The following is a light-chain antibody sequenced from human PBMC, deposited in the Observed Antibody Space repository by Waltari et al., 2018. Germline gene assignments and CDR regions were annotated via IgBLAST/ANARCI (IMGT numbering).Light chain of an antibody. V-gene: IGLV2-8*01. Sequence: QSALTQPPSASGSPGQSVTISCTGTSSDVGGYNYVSWYQQHPGKAPKVMIYEVSKRPSGVPDRFSGSKSGNTASLTASGVQAEDEADYYCSSYGGSNNLVFGGGTKLTVL. CDR1: SSDVGGYNY. J-gene: IGLJ3*02. CDR3: SSYGGSNNLV. CDR2: EVS.